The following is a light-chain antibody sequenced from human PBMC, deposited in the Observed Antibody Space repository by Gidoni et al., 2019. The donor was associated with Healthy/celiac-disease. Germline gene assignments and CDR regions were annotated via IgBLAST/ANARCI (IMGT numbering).Light chain of an antibody. CDR1: SSNIGAGSD. CDR3: QSYDSSPL. Sequence: QSVLTQPPSVSEAPGQRVTISCTGSSSNIGAGSDVHWYQQLPGTAPKLLIYGNSNRPSGVPDRFSGSKSGTSASLAITGLQAEDEADYYCQSYDSSPLFGGGTKLTVL. CDR2: GNS. V-gene: IGLV1-40*01. J-gene: IGLJ2*01.